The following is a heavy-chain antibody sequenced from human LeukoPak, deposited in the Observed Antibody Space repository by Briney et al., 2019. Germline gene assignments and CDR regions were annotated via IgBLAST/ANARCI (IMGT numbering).Heavy chain of an antibody. CDR3: AREQRGGRSCILGGLFASYYTYYYMDV. CDR2: INPSDGAT. Sequence: ASVKVSCKASGYTFAMYYIHWVRQAPGQGLEWMGMINPSDGATTYAQRFQGRLTMTRDMSTTTVYMDLRSLRSEDTAVYFCAREQRGGRSCILGGLFASYYTYYYMDVWGRGATVTVSS. D-gene: IGHD3-16*01. J-gene: IGHJ6*03. CDR1: GYTFAMYY. V-gene: IGHV1-46*01.